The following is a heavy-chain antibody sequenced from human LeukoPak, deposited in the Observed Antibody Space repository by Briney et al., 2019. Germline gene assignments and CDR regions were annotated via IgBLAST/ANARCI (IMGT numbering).Heavy chain of an antibody. V-gene: IGHV3-7*03. J-gene: IGHJ4*02. Sequence: GGPLRLSCAASGFTFSSYWMSWVRQAPGKGLEWVANIKQDGSEEYYVDSVKGRFTISRDNAKNSLYLQMNSLRAEDTAVYYCAREGYSSSWYGEVDYWGQGTLVTVSS. CDR2: IKQDGSEE. CDR1: GFTFSSYW. CDR3: AREGYSSSWYGEVDY. D-gene: IGHD6-13*01.